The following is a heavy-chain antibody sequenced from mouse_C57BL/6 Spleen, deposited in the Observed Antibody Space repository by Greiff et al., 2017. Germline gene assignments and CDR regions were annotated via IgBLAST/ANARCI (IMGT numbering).Heavy chain of an antibody. D-gene: IGHD1-1*01. CDR2: IHPNSGST. CDR3: ASYGSSFYWYFDV. CDR1: GYTFTSYW. Sequence: QVQLQQPGAELVKPGASVKLSCKASGYTFTSYWMHWVKQRPGQGLEWIGMIHPNSGSTNYNEKFKSKATLTVDKSSSTAYMQLSSLTSEDSAVXYCASYGSSFYWYFDVWGTGTTVTVSS. J-gene: IGHJ1*03. V-gene: IGHV1-64*01.